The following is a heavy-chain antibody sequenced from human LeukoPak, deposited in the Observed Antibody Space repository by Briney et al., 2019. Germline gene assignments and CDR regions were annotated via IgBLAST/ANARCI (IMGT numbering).Heavy chain of an antibody. J-gene: IGHJ4*02. CDR1: GYTFTSNG. V-gene: IGHV1-18*01. D-gene: IGHD3-16*01. CDR2: ISAYNGNT. CDR3: ARVSGPRLRLGELDY. Sequence: ASVKVSCKASGYTFTSNGISWVRQAPGQGLEWMGWISAYNGNTNYAQKFQGRVTMTTDTSASTAYMDLRSLRSDDTAVYCCARVSGPRLRLGELDYWGQGTLVTVSS.